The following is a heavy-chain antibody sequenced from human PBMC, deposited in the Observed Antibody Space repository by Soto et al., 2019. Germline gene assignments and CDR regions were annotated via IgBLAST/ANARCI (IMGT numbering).Heavy chain of an antibody. V-gene: IGHV1-69*06. Sequence: QVQLVQSGAEVKKPGSSVKVSCKASGGTFSSYAISWVRQAPGQGLEWMGGIIPIFGTANYAQKFQGRVTITADKSTSTAYMELSSLRSEDTAVYYCARGTIPYYDFWSGYDYYGMNVWGQGTTVTVSS. CDR3: ARGTIPYYDFWSGYDYYGMNV. CDR1: GGTFSSYA. J-gene: IGHJ6*02. CDR2: IIPIFGTA. D-gene: IGHD3-3*01.